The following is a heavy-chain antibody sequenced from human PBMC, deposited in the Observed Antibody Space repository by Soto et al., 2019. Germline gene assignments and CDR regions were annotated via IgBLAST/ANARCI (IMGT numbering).Heavy chain of an antibody. CDR3: AKARCTGNSCYVPDY. J-gene: IGHJ4*01. CDR2: ISGSGSSP. D-gene: IGHD2-8*02. Sequence: PGGSLRFSCAASGFTFNSYTMAWVRQAPGKGLEWVSSISGSGSSPSYADSVQGRFIIYRDNSRTTLSLQMNSLRAEDTSTYYCAKARCTGNSCYVPDYWGHGSLVTVSS. V-gene: IGHV3-23*01. CDR1: GFTFNSYT.